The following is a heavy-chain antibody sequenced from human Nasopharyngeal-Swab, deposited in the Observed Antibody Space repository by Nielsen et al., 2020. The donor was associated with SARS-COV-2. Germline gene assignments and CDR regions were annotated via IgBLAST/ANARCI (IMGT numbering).Heavy chain of an antibody. J-gene: IGHJ2*01. V-gene: IGHV4-34*01. CDR1: GGSFSGYY. Sequence: SDTLSLTCAVYGGSFSGYYWSWIRQPPGKGLEWIGEINHSGSTNYNPSLKSRVTISVDTSKNQFSLQLSSVTAADTAVYYCAREQERYFDLWGRGTLVTVSS. CDR3: AREQERYFDL. CDR2: INHSGST.